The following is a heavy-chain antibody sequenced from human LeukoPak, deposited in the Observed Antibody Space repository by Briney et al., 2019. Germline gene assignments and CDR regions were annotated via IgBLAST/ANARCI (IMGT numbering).Heavy chain of an antibody. J-gene: IGHJ6*03. CDR1: GYTFTSYY. Sequence: GASVKVSCKASGYTFTSYYMHWVRQAPGQGLEWMGWINPNTGDTNYAQKLQGRVTMTTDTSTSTAYMELRSLRSDDTAVYYCARDPGEITYYDILTGNYYYYMDVWGKGTTVTVSS. D-gene: IGHD3-9*01. V-gene: IGHV1-18*04. CDR2: INPNTGDT. CDR3: ARDPGEITYYDILTGNYYYYMDV.